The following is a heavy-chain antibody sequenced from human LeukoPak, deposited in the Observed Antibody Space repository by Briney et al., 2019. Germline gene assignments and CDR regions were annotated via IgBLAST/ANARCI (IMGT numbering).Heavy chain of an antibody. Sequence: ASVKFSCKASGYTFTGYYMHSVRQAPGQGLEWMGWINPNSGGTNYAQKFQCRVTMTRDTSISTAYMELSRLRPDDTAVYYSARDLSGQNLFDPWGQGTLVTV. CDR3: ARDLSGQNLFDP. CDR2: INPNSGGT. CDR1: GYTFTGYY. D-gene: IGHD5-12*01. J-gene: IGHJ5*02. V-gene: IGHV1-2*02.